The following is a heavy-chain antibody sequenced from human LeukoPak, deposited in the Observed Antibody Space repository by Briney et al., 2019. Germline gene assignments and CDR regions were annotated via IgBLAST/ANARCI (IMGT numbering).Heavy chain of an antibody. CDR3: ASSPDDGPDY. Sequence: GGSLRLSCAASGFTFSSYWMHWVRQAPGKGLVWVSRINSDGSSTNYADSMKGRFTISRDNAKNTLYLHMNGLRAEDTAVCYCASSPDDGPDYWGQGTLVTVSS. J-gene: IGHJ4*02. D-gene: IGHD5-24*01. V-gene: IGHV3-74*01. CDR2: INSDGSST. CDR1: GFTFSSYW.